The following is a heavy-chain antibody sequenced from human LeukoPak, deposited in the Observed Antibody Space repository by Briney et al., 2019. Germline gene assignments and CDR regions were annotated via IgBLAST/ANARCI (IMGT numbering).Heavy chain of an antibody. D-gene: IGHD3-22*01. Sequence: AGGSVRLSCAASGFTFSSYEMNWVRQAPGKGLEWVSYISSSGSTIYYAYSVKGRFTISRDNAKNSLYLQMNSLRAEDTAVYYCARDYYDSSGYYDYWGQGTLVTVSS. CDR1: GFTFSSYE. CDR3: ARDYYDSSGYYDY. CDR2: ISSSGSTI. V-gene: IGHV3-48*03. J-gene: IGHJ4*02.